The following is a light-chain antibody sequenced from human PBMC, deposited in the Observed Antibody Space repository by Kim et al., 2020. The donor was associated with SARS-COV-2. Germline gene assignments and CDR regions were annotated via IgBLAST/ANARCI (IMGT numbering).Light chain of an antibody. CDR2: DAT. CDR3: QQANSFPYT. V-gene: IGKV1-12*01. Sequence: DIQMTQSPSSVSASVGDRVTITCRASQVIYSWLAWYQQKPGKAPKLLIYDATTLQSGVPSRFSGVGSGTDFTLTISSLQPEDFATYYCQQANSFPYTFGQGTKLEI. J-gene: IGKJ2*01. CDR1: QVIYSW.